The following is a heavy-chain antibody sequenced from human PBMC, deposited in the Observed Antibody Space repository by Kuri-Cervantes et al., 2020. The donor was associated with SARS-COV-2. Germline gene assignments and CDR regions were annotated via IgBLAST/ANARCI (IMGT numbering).Heavy chain of an antibody. CDR3: VGGQAAGPRGFGY. V-gene: IGHV3-73*01. CDR1: GFTFSGSA. CDR2: IRSKANSYAT. Sequence: GSSLKISCAASGFTFSGSAMHRVRQASGKGLEWVGRIRSKANSYATAYAASVKGRFTISRDDSKNTAYLQMNSLKTEDTAVYYCVGGQAAGPRGFGYWGQGTLVTVSS. D-gene: IGHD6-13*01. J-gene: IGHJ4*02.